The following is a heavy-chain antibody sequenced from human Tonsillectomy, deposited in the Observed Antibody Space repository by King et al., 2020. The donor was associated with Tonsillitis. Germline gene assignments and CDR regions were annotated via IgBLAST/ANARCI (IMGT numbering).Heavy chain of an antibody. Sequence: QLQESGPGLVKPSETLSLTCTVSGGSISSSSYYWGWIRQPPGKGLEWIGSIYYSGSTYYNPSLKSRVTISVDTSKNQFSLKLSSVTAADTAVYYCARGSYNTYYCDFGGQEPRVPVPS. V-gene: IGHV4-39*01. CDR2: IYYSGST. CDR1: GGSISSSSYY. D-gene: IGHD1-26*01. CDR3: ARGSYNTYYCDF. J-gene: IGHJ4*02.